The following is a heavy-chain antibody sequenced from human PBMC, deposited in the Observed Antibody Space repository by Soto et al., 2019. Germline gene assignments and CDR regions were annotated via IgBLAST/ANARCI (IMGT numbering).Heavy chain of an antibody. J-gene: IGHJ6*02. CDR3: AKSLPDYYDSSGYSFYYYGMDV. D-gene: IGHD3-22*01. V-gene: IGHV3-30*18. CDR2: ISYDGSNK. Sequence: PGGSLRLSCAASGFTFSSYGMHWVRQAPGKGLEWVAVISYDGSNKYYADSVKGRFTISRDNSKNTLYLQMNSLRAEDTAVYYCAKSLPDYYDSSGYSFYYYGMDVWGQGTTVTVSS. CDR1: GFTFSSYG.